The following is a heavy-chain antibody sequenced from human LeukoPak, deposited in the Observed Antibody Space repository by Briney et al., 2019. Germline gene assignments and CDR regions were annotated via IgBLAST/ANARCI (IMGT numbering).Heavy chain of an antibody. CDR3: ASRYRGYCSSTSCYSAFDI. V-gene: IGHV4-30-2*01. D-gene: IGHD2-2*02. CDR2: IYHSGST. CDR1: GGSISSGGYY. J-gene: IGHJ3*02. Sequence: SQTLSLTCTVSGGSISSGGYYWSWIRQPPGKGLEWIEYIYHSGSTYYNPSLKSRVTISVDRSKNQFSLKLSSVTAADTAVYYCASRYRGYCSSTSCYSAFDIWGQGTMVTVSS.